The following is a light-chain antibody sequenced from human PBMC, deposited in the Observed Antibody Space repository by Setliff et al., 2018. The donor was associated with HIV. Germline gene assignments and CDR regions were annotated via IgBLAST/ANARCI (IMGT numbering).Light chain of an antibody. CDR3: CSYVGSDPS. V-gene: IGLV2-23*02. J-gene: IGLJ3*02. CDR1: TSDVGHYNL. Sequence: QSALAPPASVSGSPGQSITISCTGTTSDVGHYNLVSWYRQHPGKAPKLMIYEVTKRPSGVSDRFSGSKSGNTASLTISGLQAEDEADYYCCSYVGSDPSFGGGTKVTVL. CDR2: EVT.